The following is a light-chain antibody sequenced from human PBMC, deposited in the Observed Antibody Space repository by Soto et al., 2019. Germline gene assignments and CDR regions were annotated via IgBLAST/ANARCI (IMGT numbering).Light chain of an antibody. CDR2: GAS. J-gene: IGKJ4*01. CDR1: QSVSSSY. Sequence: EIGLTQSPCTVSLSPGERATLSCRASQSVSSSYLAWYQQKPGQAPRLLIYGASSRATGIPDRFSGSGSGTEFTLTISRLEPEDFAVYYCQQFSSYPLTFGGGTKVDIK. V-gene: IGKV3-20*01. CDR3: QQFSSYPLT.